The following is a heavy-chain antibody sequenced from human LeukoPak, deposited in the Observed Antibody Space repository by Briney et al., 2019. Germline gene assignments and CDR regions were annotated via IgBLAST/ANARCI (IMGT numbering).Heavy chain of an antibody. CDR2: IIPIFGTT. CDR3: AGAPSPYDILTGRNAFDI. CDR1: GGTFNSYA. D-gene: IGHD3-9*01. J-gene: IGHJ3*02. V-gene: IGHV1-69*05. Sequence: SVKVSCKASGGTFNSYAISWVRQAPGQGLEWMGGIIPIFGTTKYEQKFEGRVTIITDEYTSTAYMELSSLRSEDTAVYYCAGAPSPYDILTGRNAFDIWGQGTMVTVSS.